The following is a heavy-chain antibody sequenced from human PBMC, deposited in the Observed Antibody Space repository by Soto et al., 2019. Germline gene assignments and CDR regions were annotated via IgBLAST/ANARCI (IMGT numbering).Heavy chain of an antibody. Sequence: PGGSLRLSCAASGFTFSDYAIHWVRQAPGRGLEWVAVISYDGTIKYYADSVKGRFTISRDDFKNTLYLHMNSLRAEDTAIYYCARDWTRWKLLSFRYWGQGTLVTVSS. V-gene: IGHV3-30-3*01. CDR1: GFTFSDYA. D-gene: IGHD1-26*01. CDR3: ARDWTRWKLLSFRY. CDR2: ISYDGTIK. J-gene: IGHJ4*02.